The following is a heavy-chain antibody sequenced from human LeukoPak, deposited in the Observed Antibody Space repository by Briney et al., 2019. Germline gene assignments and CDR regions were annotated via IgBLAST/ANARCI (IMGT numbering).Heavy chain of an antibody. J-gene: IGHJ4*02. V-gene: IGHV3-30-3*01. CDR3: ARSFGSYGPFDY. Sequence: RPGGSLRLSCAASGFTFTSYSMNGVRQAPGKGLRWVAVISYDGSNKYYADSVKGRFTISRDNSKNTLYLQMNSLRAEDTAVYYCARSFGSYGPFDYWGQGTLVTVSS. CDR1: GFTFTSYS. CDR2: ISYDGSNK. D-gene: IGHD2-15*01.